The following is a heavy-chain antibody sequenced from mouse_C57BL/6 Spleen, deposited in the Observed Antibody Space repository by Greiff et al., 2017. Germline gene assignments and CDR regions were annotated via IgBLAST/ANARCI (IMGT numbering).Heavy chain of an antibody. V-gene: IGHV5-6*01. Sequence: DVQLVESGGDLVKPGGSLKLSCAASGFTFSSYGMSWVRQTPDKRLEWVATISSGGSYTYYPDSVKGRFTISRDNAKNTLYLQMSSLKSEDTAMYYCARHEGYYGSYYFDYGGQGTTLTVSS. CDR2: ISSGGSYT. CDR1: GFTFSSYG. J-gene: IGHJ2*01. CDR3: ARHEGYYGSYYFDY. D-gene: IGHD1-1*01.